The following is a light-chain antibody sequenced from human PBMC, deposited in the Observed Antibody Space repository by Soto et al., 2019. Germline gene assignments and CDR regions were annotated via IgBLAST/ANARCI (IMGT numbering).Light chain of an antibody. CDR1: EIINSGY. V-gene: IGKV3-20*01. CDR3: QQYGSSPP. J-gene: IGKJ5*01. Sequence: ENLLTQSPATLSLSAGERATLFCRASEIINSGYLAWYQQKPGRAPRLLIYGASKRATGIPDRFSGSESGTHFTLTIDSLEPEDSAVYYCQQYGSSPPFGQGTRPDMK. CDR2: GAS.